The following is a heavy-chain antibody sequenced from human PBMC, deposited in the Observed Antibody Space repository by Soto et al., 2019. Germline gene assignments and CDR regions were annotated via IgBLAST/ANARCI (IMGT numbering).Heavy chain of an antibody. D-gene: IGHD4-17*01. Sequence: PSETLSLTCTVSGGSISSYYWRWIRQPPGKGLEWIGYIYYSGSTNYNPSLKSRVTISVDTSKNQFSLKLSSVTAADTAVYYCARVRGDYDGGLFDYWGQGTLVTVSS. CDR1: GGSISSYY. J-gene: IGHJ4*02. CDR3: ARVRGDYDGGLFDY. CDR2: IYYSGST. V-gene: IGHV4-59*01.